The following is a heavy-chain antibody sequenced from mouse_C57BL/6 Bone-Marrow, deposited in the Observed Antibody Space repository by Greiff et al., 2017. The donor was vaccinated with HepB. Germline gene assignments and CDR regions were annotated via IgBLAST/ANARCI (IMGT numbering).Heavy chain of an antibody. CDR2: ISYSGST. V-gene: IGHV3-8*01. J-gene: IGHJ1*03. CDR1: GYSITSDY. D-gene: IGHD2-9*01. CDR3: ARSATMTPTMVRYFDV. Sequence: EVKLVESGPGLAKPSQTLSLTCSVTGYSITSDYWNWIRKFPGNKLEYMGYISYSGSTYYNPSLKSRISITRDTSKNQYYLQLNSVTTEDTATYYCARSATMTPTMVRYFDVWGTGTTVTVSS.